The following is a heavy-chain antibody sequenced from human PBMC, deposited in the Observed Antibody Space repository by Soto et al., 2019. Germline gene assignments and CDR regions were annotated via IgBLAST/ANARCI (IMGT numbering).Heavy chain of an antibody. J-gene: IGHJ6*04. CDR3: ARPVDDSSGWGDYYYYGMDV. D-gene: IGHD3-22*01. Sequence: QVQLVQSGAEVKKPGSSVKVSCKASGGTFSSYAISWVRQAPGQGLEWMGGIIPIFGTANYAQKFQGRVTITADETTGTAYMELSSRRSEDTGVYYCARPVDDSSGWGDYYYYGMDVWGEGTTVTVSS. CDR1: GGTFSSYA. V-gene: IGHV1-69*01. CDR2: IIPIFGTA.